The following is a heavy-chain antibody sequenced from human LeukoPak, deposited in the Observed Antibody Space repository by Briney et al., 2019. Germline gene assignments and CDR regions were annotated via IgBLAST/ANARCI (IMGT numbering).Heavy chain of an antibody. V-gene: IGHV4-39*07. D-gene: IGHD2-15*01. J-gene: IGHJ5*02. CDR2: IYYSGST. CDR3: ASEHRDTVVVVAATSGWFDP. Sequence: SETLSLTCTVSGGSISSSSYYWGWIRQPPGKGLEWIGSIYYSGSTYYNPSLKSRVTISVDTSKNQFSLKLSSVTAADTAVYYCASEHRDTVVVVAATSGWFDPWGQGTLVTVSS. CDR1: GGSISSSSYY.